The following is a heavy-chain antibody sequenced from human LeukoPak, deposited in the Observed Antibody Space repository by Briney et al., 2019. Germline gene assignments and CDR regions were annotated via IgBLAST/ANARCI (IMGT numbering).Heavy chain of an antibody. Sequence: GGSLRLSCEASGFTFSDYYMSWIRQAPGKGLEWISYIHSGGSPIYYADSVRGRFTISRDNANNSLFLQMNSLRAEDTAVYYCARWLTRGGMDVWGQGTTVSVSS. D-gene: IGHD3-9*01. J-gene: IGHJ6*02. CDR1: GFTFSDYY. V-gene: IGHV3-11*01. CDR2: IHSGGSPI. CDR3: ARWLTRGGMDV.